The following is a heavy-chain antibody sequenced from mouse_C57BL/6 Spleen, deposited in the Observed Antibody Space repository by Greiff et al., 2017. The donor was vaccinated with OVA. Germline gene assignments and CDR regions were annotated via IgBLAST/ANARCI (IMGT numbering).Heavy chain of an antibody. Sequence: QVQLQQSGPGLVQPSQSLSITCTVSGFSLTSSGVHWVRQSPGKGLEWLGVIWRGGSTDYNAAFMSRLSITKDNSKSQVFFKMNSLQADDTAIYYCAKKNYGSTYAMDYWGQGTSVTVSS. CDR1: GFSLTSSG. CDR2: IWRGGST. J-gene: IGHJ4*01. V-gene: IGHV2-5*01. CDR3: AKKNYGSTYAMDY. D-gene: IGHD1-1*01.